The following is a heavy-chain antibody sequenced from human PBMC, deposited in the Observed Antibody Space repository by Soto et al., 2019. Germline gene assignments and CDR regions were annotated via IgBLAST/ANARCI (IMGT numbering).Heavy chain of an antibody. CDR2: ISSSSSTI. CDR3: AREGPMNHYYYGMDV. J-gene: IGHJ6*02. Sequence: GGSLRLSCAASGFTFSSYSMNWVRQAPGKGLEWVSYISSSSSTIYYADSVKGRFTISRDNAKNSLYLQMNSLRGEDTAVYYCAREGPMNHYYYGMDVWGQGTTVTVSS. CDR1: GFTFSSYS. V-gene: IGHV3-48*01. D-gene: IGHD3-22*01.